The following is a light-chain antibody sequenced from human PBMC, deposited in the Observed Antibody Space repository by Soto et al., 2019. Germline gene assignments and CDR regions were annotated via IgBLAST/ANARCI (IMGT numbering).Light chain of an antibody. V-gene: IGLV2-23*02. CDR3: CSYVRSSGTTHFFV. J-gene: IGLJ1*01. Sequence: QSVLTQPASVSGSPGQSITISCTGSSSDIGSYNFVSWYQHHPGKAPKVIIYEVNKRPSGVSDRFSGSKSGNTASLTISGLQAEDEADYYCCSYVRSSGTTHFFVFGTGTKVT. CDR2: EVN. CDR1: SSDIGSYNF.